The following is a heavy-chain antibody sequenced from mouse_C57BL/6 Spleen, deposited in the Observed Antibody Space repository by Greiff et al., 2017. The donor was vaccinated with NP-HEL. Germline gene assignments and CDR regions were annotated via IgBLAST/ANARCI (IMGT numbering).Heavy chain of an antibody. Sequence: EVQVVESGGGLVKPGGSLKLSCAASGFTFSDYGMHWVRQAPEKGLEWVAYISSGSSTIYYADTVKGRFTISRDNAKNTLFLQMTSLRSEDTAMYYCARRWLLPSYAMDYWGQGTSVTVSS. CDR3: ARRWLLPSYAMDY. CDR2: ISSGSSTI. V-gene: IGHV5-17*01. J-gene: IGHJ4*01. D-gene: IGHD2-3*01. CDR1: GFTFSDYG.